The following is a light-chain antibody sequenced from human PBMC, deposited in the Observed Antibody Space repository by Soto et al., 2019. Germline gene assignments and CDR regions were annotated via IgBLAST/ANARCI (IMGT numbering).Light chain of an antibody. V-gene: IGKV3-15*01. J-gene: IGKJ1*01. CDR3: QQYSYWPPWT. Sequence: EIVLTQSPATLSVSPGERATLSCRASQSIDSNLAWYRQRPGQAPRLLMYGASTRATGVPARFSGRGSGTEFTLTISSLQSEDFAVYYCQQYSYWPPWTFGQGTQVDIK. CDR2: GAS. CDR1: QSIDSN.